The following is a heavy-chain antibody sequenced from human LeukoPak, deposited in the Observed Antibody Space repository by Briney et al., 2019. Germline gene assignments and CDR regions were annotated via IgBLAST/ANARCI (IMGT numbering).Heavy chain of an antibody. Sequence: SVKVSCKASGGTFSSYAISWVRQAPGQGLEWMRGIIPIFGTANYAQKFQGRVTITADESTSTAYMELSSLRSEDTAVYYCARDLGGEYSSPTGLTWGQGTLVTVSS. J-gene: IGHJ5*02. V-gene: IGHV1-69*13. CDR1: GGTFSSYA. CDR3: ARDLGGEYSSPTGLT. CDR2: IIPIFGTA. D-gene: IGHD6-6*01.